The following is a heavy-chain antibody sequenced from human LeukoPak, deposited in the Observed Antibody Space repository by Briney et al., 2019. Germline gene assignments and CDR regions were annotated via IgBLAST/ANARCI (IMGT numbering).Heavy chain of an antibody. CDR2: IYYSGST. CDR1: GGSISSHY. CDR3: ARLGRYYDFWSGSFYNWFDP. Sequence: KPSETLSLTCTVSGGSISSHYWSWIRQPPGKGLEWIGYIYYSGSTNYNPSLKSRVTISVDTSKNQFSLKLSSVTAADTAVYYCARLGRYYDFWSGSFYNWFDPWGQGTLVTVSS. V-gene: IGHV4-59*11. J-gene: IGHJ5*02. D-gene: IGHD3-3*01.